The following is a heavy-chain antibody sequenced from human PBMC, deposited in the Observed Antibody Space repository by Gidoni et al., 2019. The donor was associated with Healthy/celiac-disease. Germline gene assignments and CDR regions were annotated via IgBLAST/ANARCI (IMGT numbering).Heavy chain of an antibody. CDR1: GFTFSSYG. J-gene: IGHJ4*02. Sequence: QVQLVESGGGVVQPGGSLRLSCAASGFTFSSYGMHWVRQAPGKGLGWVAFIRYDGSNKYYADSVKGRFTISRDNSKNTLYLQMNSLRAEDTAVYYCANIHYYDSSGDFDYWGQGTLVTVSS. D-gene: IGHD3-22*01. CDR3: ANIHYYDSSGDFDY. CDR2: IRYDGSNK. V-gene: IGHV3-30*02.